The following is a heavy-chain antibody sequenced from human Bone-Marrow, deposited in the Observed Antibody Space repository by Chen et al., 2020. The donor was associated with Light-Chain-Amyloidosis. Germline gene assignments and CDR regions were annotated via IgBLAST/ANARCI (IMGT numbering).Heavy chain of an antibody. V-gene: IGHV3-48*02. J-gene: IGHJ5*02. Sequence: EVQLVQSGGGLVQPGGSLRLSCAASGFTFSRYSMNWVRQAPGKGLEWISYISPDTTTIHYADSVKARFTISRDNAKNSLYLQMNSLRDEDTAFYYCARDYYDFWNGDPWGWFDPWGQGTLVTVSS. D-gene: IGHD3-3*01. CDR1: GFTFSRYS. CDR2: ISPDTTTI. CDR3: ARDYYDFWNGDPWGWFDP.